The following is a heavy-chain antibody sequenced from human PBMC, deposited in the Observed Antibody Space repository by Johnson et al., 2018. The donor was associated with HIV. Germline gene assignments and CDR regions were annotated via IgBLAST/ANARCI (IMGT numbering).Heavy chain of an antibody. CDR3: ARAGVITGDAFDI. CDR1: GLTFSNAW. Sequence: VQLVESGGGLVQPGGSLRLSCAASGLTFSNAWMSWVRQAPGKGLEWVSAIGIAGDTYYPGSVKGRFTISRENAKNSLYLQMNSLRAGDTAVYYCARAGVITGDAFDIWGQGTMVTVSS. CDR2: IGIAGDT. J-gene: IGHJ3*02. D-gene: IGHD3-22*01. V-gene: IGHV3-13*01.